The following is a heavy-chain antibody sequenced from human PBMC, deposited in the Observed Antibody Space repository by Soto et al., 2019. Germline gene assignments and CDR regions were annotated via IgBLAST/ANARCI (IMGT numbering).Heavy chain of an antibody. CDR3: ARPGGTWYQPYNWFDP. CDR2: INHRGST. CDR1: GGPFSDYY. V-gene: IGHV4-34*01. Sequence: PSETLSLTCAVYGGPFSDYYWSWIRQPPGKGLEWIGEINHRGSTNYNPSLKSRVTISVDTSKNQFSLKLSSVTAADTAVYYCARPGGTWYQPYNWFDPWGQGTLVTVSS. D-gene: IGHD2-2*01. J-gene: IGHJ5*02.